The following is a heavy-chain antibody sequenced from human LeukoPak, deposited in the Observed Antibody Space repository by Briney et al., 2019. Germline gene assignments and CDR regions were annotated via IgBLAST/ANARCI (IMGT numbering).Heavy chain of an antibody. CDR3: ARPGYCSGGTCYFDS. CDR1: GFSISSGYY. V-gene: IGHV4-38-2*01. J-gene: IGHJ4*02. D-gene: IGHD2-15*01. CDR2: IYHTGST. Sequence: SETLSLTCAVSGFSISSGYYWGWFRQPPGKGLEWIGSIYHTGSTYYNPSLESRVTISVDTSKKQFSLNLRSMTAADTAVYYCARPGYCSGGTCYFDSWGQGALVTVSS.